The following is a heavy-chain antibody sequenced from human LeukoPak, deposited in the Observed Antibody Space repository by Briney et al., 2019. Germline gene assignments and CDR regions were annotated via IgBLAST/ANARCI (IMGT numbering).Heavy chain of an antibody. CDR1: GYTFSSYA. V-gene: IGHV7-4-1*02. D-gene: IGHD4-17*01. CDR2: ISTNTGNP. J-gene: IGHJ4*02. CDR3: ARSNNDGDYLGVGFDY. Sequence: ASVKVSCKASGYTFSSYAMNWVRQAPGQGLEWMGWISTNTGNPTYAQGSTGRFVFSLDTSVSTAYLQISSLQAEDTAVYYCARSNNDGDYLGVGFDYWGQGTLVTVSS.